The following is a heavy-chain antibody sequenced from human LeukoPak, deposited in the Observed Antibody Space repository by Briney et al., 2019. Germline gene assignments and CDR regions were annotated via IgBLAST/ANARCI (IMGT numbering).Heavy chain of an antibody. D-gene: IGHD2-15*01. CDR2: ISGSGGST. V-gene: IGHV3-23*01. CDR3: ARQLGYCSSGSCYFDS. J-gene: IGHJ4*02. Sequence: GGSLRLSCAASGFTFSSYAMSWVRQAPGKGLEWVSAISGSGGSTYYADSVKGRFTISRDNSKNTLYLQMNSLRAEDMAIYFCARQLGYCSSGSCYFDSWGQGTLVTVSS. CDR1: GFTFSSYA.